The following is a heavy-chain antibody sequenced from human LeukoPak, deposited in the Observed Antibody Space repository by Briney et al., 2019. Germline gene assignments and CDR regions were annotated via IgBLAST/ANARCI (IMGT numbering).Heavy chain of an antibody. CDR1: GFTFSSYW. J-gene: IGHJ4*02. V-gene: IGHV3-74*01. CDR3: ARGTYYYDSSGYYHYFDY. CDR2: INSDGSST. D-gene: IGHD3-22*01. Sequence: AGGSLRLSCAASGFTFSSYWMHWVRQAPGKGLVWVSRINSDGSSTSYADSVKGRFTISRDNAKNTLYLQMNSLRAEDTAVYYCARGTYYYDSSGYYHYFDYWGQGTLVTVSS.